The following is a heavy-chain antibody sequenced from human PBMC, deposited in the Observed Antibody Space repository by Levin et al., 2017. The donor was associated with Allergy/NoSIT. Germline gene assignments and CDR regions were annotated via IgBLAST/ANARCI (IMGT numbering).Heavy chain of an antibody. CDR1: GFTLSDYY. D-gene: IGHD1-26*01. CDR2: ISSSGATI. J-gene: IGHJ3*02. V-gene: IGHV3-11*01. Sequence: PGGSLRLSCAASGFTLSDYYMNWIRQAPGKGLEWVSYISSSGATIYYANSVRGRFTLSRDNAKNSLYLQMSSLRADDTAVYYCAKYNGTYDAFDIWGQGTMVTVSS. CDR3: AKYNGTYDAFDI.